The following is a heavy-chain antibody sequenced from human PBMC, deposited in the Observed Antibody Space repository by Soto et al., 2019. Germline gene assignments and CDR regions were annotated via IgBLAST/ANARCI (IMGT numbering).Heavy chain of an antibody. D-gene: IGHD2-15*01. CDR1: GGSFSGYY. CDR3: ARPLGYCSGGSCYSRGENWFDP. V-gene: IGHV4-34*01. J-gene: IGHJ5*02. Sequence: SETLSLTCAVHGGSFSGYYWSWIRQPPGKGPEWIGEINHSGSTNYNPSLKSRVTISVDTSKNQFTQKLSSVTAADTAVYYSARPLGYCSGGSCYSRGENWFDPWGQGTLVTVSS. CDR2: INHSGST.